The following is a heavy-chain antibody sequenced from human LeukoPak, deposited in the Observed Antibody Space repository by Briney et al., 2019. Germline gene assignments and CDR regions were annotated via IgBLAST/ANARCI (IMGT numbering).Heavy chain of an antibody. V-gene: IGHV1-46*01. CDR3: ARNHDSSGYTFDY. J-gene: IGHJ4*02. Sequence: ASVKVSCKASGYTFTSNYMHWVRQAPGQGLEWMGIINPSGGSTNYAQKFQGRVTMTSDTSTSTVYMEQSSLRSEDTAVYYCARNHDSSGYTFDYWGQGTLVTVSS. D-gene: IGHD3-22*01. CDR2: INPSGGST. CDR1: GYTFTSNY.